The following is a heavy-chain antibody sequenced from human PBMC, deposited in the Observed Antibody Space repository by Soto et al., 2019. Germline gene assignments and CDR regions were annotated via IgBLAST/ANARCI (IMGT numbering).Heavy chain of an antibody. Sequence: SETLSLTCAVSGGSISSGGYSWSWIRQPPGKGLEWIGYIYHSGSPYYNPSLKSRVTISVDRSKNQFSLKLSSVTAADTAVYYCAKDTYYYSSSGYYVFDSWGQGTLVTVSS. J-gene: IGHJ4*02. CDR3: AKDTYYYSSSGYYVFDS. CDR1: GGSISSGGYS. D-gene: IGHD3-22*01. CDR2: IYHSGSP. V-gene: IGHV4-30-2*01.